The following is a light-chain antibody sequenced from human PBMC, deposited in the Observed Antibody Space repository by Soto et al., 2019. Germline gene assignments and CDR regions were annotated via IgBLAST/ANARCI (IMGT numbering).Light chain of an antibody. Sequence: QSVLTQPASVSGSPGQSITMSCTGTSSDFGGYNFVSWYQHRPGKAPKLMIYAVSNRPSGVSNRFSGSKSGNTASLTISGLQAEDEADYYCCSYTSYSPYVFGTGTKLTVL. V-gene: IGLV2-14*01. CDR3: CSYTSYSPYV. CDR1: SSDFGGYNF. J-gene: IGLJ1*01. CDR2: AVS.